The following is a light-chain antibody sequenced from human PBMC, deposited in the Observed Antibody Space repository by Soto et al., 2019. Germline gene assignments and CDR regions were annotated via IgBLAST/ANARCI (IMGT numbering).Light chain of an antibody. CDR2: DNN. J-gene: IGLJ3*02. Sequence: QSVLTQPPSVSAAPGQTVSISCSGISSNTGNNYVSWYQQLPGTAPKLLIYDNNKRPSGIPDRFSGSKSGTSATLGITGLQTGDAADYYCGTWDSSLSVVVFGGGTKLTVL. V-gene: IGLV1-51*01. CDR1: SSNTGNNY. CDR3: GTWDSSLSVVV.